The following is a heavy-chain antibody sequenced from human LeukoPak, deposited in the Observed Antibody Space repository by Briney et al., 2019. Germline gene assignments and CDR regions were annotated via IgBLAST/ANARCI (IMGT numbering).Heavy chain of an antibody. Sequence: SETLSLTCTVSGGSISSSSYYWVWIRQPPGKELEWIGSIYYSGSTYYNPSLKSRVTISVDTSKNEFSLKLSSVTAADTAVYYCARELSPIVKYYFDSWGQGTQVTVSS. CDR2: IYYSGST. D-gene: IGHD1-26*01. V-gene: IGHV4-39*02. CDR1: GGSISSSSYY. CDR3: ARELSPIVKYYFDS. J-gene: IGHJ4*02.